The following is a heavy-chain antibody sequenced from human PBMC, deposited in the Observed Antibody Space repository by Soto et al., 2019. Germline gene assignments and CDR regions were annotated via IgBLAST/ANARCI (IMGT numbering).Heavy chain of an antibody. V-gene: IGHV4-39*01. J-gene: IGHJ5*02. D-gene: IGHD6-19*01. CDR1: GGSIMTISYY. CDR3: ARLGGAGYSSGWFSP. CDR2: IDYSGSS. Sequence: PSETLSLTGTVSGGSIMTISYYWAWIRQPPGKGPEWIGSIDYSGSSQYNPSLKSRVTMSVDTSKNQFSLNLRSVTATDTAVYFCARLGGAGYSSGWFSPWGQGTLVTVSS.